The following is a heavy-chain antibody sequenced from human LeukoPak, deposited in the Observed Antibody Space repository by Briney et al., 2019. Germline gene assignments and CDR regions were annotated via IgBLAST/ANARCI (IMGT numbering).Heavy chain of an antibody. J-gene: IGHJ4*02. D-gene: IGHD3-22*01. CDR2: IYYSGRT. CDR1: GDSISSSSYY. CDR3: ARISPSGYPDY. Sequence: LETLSLTCTVSGDSISSSSYYWGWIRQPPGKGLEWIGTIYYSGRTYYNPSLKSRLIISGDTSKSQFPLKLSSVTAADTAVYYCARISPSGYPDYWGQGTLVTVSS. V-gene: IGHV4-39*01.